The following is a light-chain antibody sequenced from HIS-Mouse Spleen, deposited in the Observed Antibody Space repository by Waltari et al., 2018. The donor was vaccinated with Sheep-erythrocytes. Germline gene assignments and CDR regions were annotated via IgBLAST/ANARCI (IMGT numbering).Light chain of an antibody. CDR2: EGS. CDR3: CSYAGSSTPWV. J-gene: IGLJ3*02. CDR1: SIDVGSYNL. Sequence: QSALTQPASVSGSPGQSITIPCPGTSIDVGSYNLVSWYQQHPGKAPKLMIYEGSKRPSGVSNRFSGSKSGNTASLTISGLQAEDEADYYCCSYAGSSTPWVFGGGTKLTVL. V-gene: IGLV2-23*01.